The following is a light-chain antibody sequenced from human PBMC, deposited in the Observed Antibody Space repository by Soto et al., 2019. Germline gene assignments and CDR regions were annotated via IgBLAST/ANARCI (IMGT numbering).Light chain of an antibody. CDR2: QDT. J-gene: IGLJ2*01. Sequence: ELTQPPSMSVSPGQTATIACSGDKLGDKYVCWYQQKSGESPILVIYQDTKRPSGIPERFSGSNSGSTATLTISGTQSIDEADYYCQAWDGGTVVFGGGTKLTVL. CDR3: QAWDGGTVV. CDR1: KLGDKY. V-gene: IGLV3-1*01.